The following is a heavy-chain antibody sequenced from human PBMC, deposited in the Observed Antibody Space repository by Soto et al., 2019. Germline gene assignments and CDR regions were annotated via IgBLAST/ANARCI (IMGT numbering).Heavy chain of an antibody. CDR3: ARGYCSSTSCYVRGYNWFDP. CDR2: IIPIFGTA. J-gene: IGHJ5*02. D-gene: IGHD2-2*01. Sequence: QVQLVQSGAVVKKPGSSVKVSCKASGGTFSSYAISWVRQAPGQGLEWMGGIIPIFGTANYAQKFQGRVTITADESTSTAYMELSSLRSEDTAVYYCARGYCSSTSCYVRGYNWFDPWGQGTLVTVSS. V-gene: IGHV1-69*01. CDR1: GGTFSSYA.